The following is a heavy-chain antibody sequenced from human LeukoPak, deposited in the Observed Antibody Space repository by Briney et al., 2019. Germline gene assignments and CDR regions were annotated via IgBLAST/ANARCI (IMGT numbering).Heavy chain of an antibody. J-gene: IGHJ4*02. Sequence: GGSLRLSCAASGFPFSSYGMHWLRQAPGKGLEWVAYIRYDGTNKYYTDSVKGRLTISRDNSKNTLFLEMNSLRPEDTAVYYCAQKWGQGTADTGNYFDSWGQGTLVTVSS. V-gene: IGHV3-30*02. D-gene: IGHD1-14*01. CDR3: AQKWGQGTADTGNYFDS. CDR1: GFPFSSYG. CDR2: IRYDGTNK.